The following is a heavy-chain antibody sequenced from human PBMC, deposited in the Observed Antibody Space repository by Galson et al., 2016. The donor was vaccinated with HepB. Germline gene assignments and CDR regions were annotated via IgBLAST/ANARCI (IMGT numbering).Heavy chain of an antibody. Sequence: SLRLSCAASGFGFSRYAMNWVRQAPGKGLEWVAGVTGTGDAIDETYYAESVKGHFTISSDNSKNILYLQMNSLRAEDTAVYFCTKGREGASWGQGTLVIVSS. CDR2: VTGTGDAIDET. CDR3: TKGREGAS. J-gene: IGHJ5*02. CDR1: GFGFSRYA. V-gene: IGHV3-23*01.